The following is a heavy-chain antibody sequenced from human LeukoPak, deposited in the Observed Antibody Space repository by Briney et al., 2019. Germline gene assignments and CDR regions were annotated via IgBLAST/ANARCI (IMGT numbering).Heavy chain of an antibody. CDR3: ARDSYGPYAFDI. Sequence: SVKVSCKASGGTFSSYAISWVRQAPGQGLEWMGGIIPIFGTATYAQKFQGRVTITTDESTSTAYMELSSLRSEDMAVYYCARDSYGPYAFDIWGQGTMVTVSS. CDR1: GGTFSSYA. J-gene: IGHJ3*02. V-gene: IGHV1-69*05. D-gene: IGHD5-18*01. CDR2: IIPIFGTA.